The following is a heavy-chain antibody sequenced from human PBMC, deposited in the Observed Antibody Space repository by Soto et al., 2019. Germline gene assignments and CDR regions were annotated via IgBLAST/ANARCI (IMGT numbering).Heavy chain of an antibody. J-gene: IGHJ1*01. CDR2: ISGSGGST. Sequence: PGGSLRLSCAASAFTFSSRAMSWVRQAPGKGLEWVSTISGSGGSTFYADSVKGRFTISRDNSKNTLYLHMGSLRAEDTAEYYCAKDSSSYGLFPEHWGQGTLVTVS. D-gene: IGHD6-13*01. CDR1: AFTFSSRA. CDR3: AKDSSSYGLFPEH. V-gene: IGHV3-23*01.